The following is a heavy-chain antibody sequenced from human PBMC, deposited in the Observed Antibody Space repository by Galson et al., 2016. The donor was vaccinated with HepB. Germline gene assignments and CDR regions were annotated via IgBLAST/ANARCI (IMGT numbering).Heavy chain of an antibody. J-gene: IGHJ4*02. CDR3: ATWTPLSNWGLFYFDY. D-gene: IGHD7-27*01. CDR1: GYTLSELS. CDR2: FNPEDYGT. Sequence: SVKVSCKVSGYTLSELSIHWVRQAPGKGLEWVGGFNPEDYGTIYAQKFQGRVSMTEVTSTDTAYMELSSPRSEDTAVYYCATWTPLSNWGLFYFDYWGQGTLVTVSS. V-gene: IGHV1-24*01.